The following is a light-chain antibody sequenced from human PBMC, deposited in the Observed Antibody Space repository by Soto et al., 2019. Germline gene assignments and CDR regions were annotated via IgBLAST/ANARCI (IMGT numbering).Light chain of an antibody. J-gene: IGKJ2*01. CDR3: QQRRNWYT. V-gene: IGKV3-11*01. CDR2: DAS. Sequence: EIVLTQSPATLSLSPGERATLSCRASQSVSSYLAWYQQKPDQAPRLLIYDASNRATGIPARFSGSGSGTDFTLTISSLEPEDFAAYYCQQRRNWYTFGQGTKLEIK. CDR1: QSVSSY.